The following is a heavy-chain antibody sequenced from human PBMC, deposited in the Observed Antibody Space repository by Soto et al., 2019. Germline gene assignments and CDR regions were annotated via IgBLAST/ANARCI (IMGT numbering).Heavy chain of an antibody. Sequence: ARTLSLTCAISVDSVSSNSAAWNWIRQSPSRGLEWLGRTYYRSKWYNDYAVSVKSRITINPDTSKNQFSLQLNSVTPEDTAVYYCARSRVAEVVVRGVIIRLTSDYYYYGMDVWGQGTTVTVSS. CDR1: VDSVSSNSAA. CDR3: ARSRVAEVVVRGVIIRLTSDYYYYGMDV. D-gene: IGHD3-10*01. J-gene: IGHJ6*02. CDR2: TYYRSKWYN. V-gene: IGHV6-1*01.